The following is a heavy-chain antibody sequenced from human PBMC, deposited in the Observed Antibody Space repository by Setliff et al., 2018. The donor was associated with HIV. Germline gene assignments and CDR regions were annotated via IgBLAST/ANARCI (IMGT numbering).Heavy chain of an antibody. J-gene: IGHJ6*03. CDR2: IHGDGTT. D-gene: IGHD5-18*01. V-gene: IGHV4-59*08. CDR3: ARHCGYSSGQTCNYYLDV. CDR1: GDSISGYY. Sequence: KPSETLSLTCTVSGDSISGYYWSWIRQTPGKGLEWIGSIHGDGTTNHNPSLKSRVTISLDTPRNHFSLNLHSVTAADTADYYCARHCGYSSGQTCNYYLDVWGKGTTVTVSS.